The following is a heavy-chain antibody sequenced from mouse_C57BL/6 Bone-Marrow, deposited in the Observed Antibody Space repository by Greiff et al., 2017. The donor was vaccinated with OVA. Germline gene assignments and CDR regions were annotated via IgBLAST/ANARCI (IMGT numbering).Heavy chain of an antibody. Sequence: QVQLKQPGTELVKPGASVKLSCKASGYTFTSYWMHWVKQRPGQGLEWIGNINPSNGGTNYNEKFKSKATLTVDKSSSTAYMQLSSLTSEDSAVYYCARLATVVVPYWYFDVWGTGTTVTVSS. CDR2: INPSNGGT. J-gene: IGHJ1*03. V-gene: IGHV1-53*01. CDR3: ARLATVVVPYWYFDV. CDR1: GYTFTSYW. D-gene: IGHD1-1*01.